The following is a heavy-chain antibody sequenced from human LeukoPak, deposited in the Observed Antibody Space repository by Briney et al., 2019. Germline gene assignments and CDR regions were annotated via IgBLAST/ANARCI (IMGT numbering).Heavy chain of an antibody. D-gene: IGHD6-6*01. CDR3: AKSPYQYSSSRSYYFDY. CDR1: GFTFDDYA. CDR2: ISWDGGST. V-gene: IGHV3-43D*03. Sequence: GGSLRLSCAASGFTFDDYAMHWVRQAPGKGLEWVSLISWDGGSTYYADSVKGRFTISRDNSKNSLYLQMNSLRAEDTALYYCAKSPYQYSSSRSYYFDYWGQGTLVTVSS. J-gene: IGHJ4*02.